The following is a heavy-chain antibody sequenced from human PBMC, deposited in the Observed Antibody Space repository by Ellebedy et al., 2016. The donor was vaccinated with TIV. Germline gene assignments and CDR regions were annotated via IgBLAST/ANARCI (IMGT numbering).Heavy chain of an antibody. D-gene: IGHD5-18*01. J-gene: IGHJ4*02. V-gene: IGHV3-23*01. CDR3: AKDRTPGDGYWVFDN. CDR2: IVGGGA. Sequence: GESLKISCAASGFTFSNFAMSWVRQAPGKGLEWVSGIVGGGAERYADSVKGRFTISRDNSKNTVDLQMNSLRAEDTAVYFCAKDRTPGDGYWVFDNWGQGTLVSVSS. CDR1: GFTFSNFA.